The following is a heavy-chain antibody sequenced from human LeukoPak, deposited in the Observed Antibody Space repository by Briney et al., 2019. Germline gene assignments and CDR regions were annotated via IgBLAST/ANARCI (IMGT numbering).Heavy chain of an antibody. CDR2: SIPILGIA. CDR3: ARARDYYSDSSGYSDY. Sequence: SVKLSCKASGGTFSSNAISWVRQAPGQGLEWMGISIPILGIATYAQQFQGRVTLTADKSTRTAYMETRSLRSEDTAVYYCARARDYYSDSSGYSDYWGQGNLVTVSS. V-gene: IGHV1-69*04. D-gene: IGHD3-22*01. J-gene: IGHJ4*02. CDR1: GGTFSSNA.